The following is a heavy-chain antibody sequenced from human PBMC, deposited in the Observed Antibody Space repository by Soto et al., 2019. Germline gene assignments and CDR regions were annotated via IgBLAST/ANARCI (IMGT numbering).Heavy chain of an antibody. CDR1: GYTFTSYY. Sequence: QVQLVQSGAEVKKPGASVKVSCKASGYTFTSYYMHWVRKAPGQGLEWMGIINPSGGSTSYSQKFQGRVTMTRDTSTSTVYMELSSLRSEDTAVYYCARDTTTLTHGNYGMDVWGQGTTVTVSS. J-gene: IGHJ6*02. CDR2: INPSGGST. V-gene: IGHV1-46*01. D-gene: IGHD1-1*01. CDR3: ARDTTTLTHGNYGMDV.